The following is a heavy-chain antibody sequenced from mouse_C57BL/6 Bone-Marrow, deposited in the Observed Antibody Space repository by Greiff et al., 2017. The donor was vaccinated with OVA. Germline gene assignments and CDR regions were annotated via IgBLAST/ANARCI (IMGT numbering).Heavy chain of an antibody. CDR1: GFTFSDYG. CDR3: TRHEWWGSFAY. J-gene: IGHJ3*01. D-gene: IGHD1-1*02. CDR2: ISNLAYSI. V-gene: IGHV5-15*01. Sequence: EVHLVESGGGLVQPGGSLKLSCAASGFTFSDYGMAWVRQAPRQGPEWVAFISNLAYSIYYAETVTGRFTISRENAKNTLYLQMSSLRSEDTAMYYSTRHEWWGSFAYWGQGTLVTVSA.